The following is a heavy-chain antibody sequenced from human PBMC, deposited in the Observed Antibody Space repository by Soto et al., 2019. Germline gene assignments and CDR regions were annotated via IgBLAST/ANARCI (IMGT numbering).Heavy chain of an antibody. D-gene: IGHD3-22*01. CDR3: VRVEHYYDSSGYHDAFDI. V-gene: IGHV4-59*01. CDR2: IYYSGST. CDR1: GGSISSYY. J-gene: IGHJ3*02. Sequence: PSETLSLTCTVSGGSISSYYWSWIRQPPGKGLEWIGYIYYSGSTNYNPSLKSRVTISVDTSKNQFSLKLSSVTAADTAVYYCVRVEHYYDSSGYHDAFDIWGQGTMVTVSS.